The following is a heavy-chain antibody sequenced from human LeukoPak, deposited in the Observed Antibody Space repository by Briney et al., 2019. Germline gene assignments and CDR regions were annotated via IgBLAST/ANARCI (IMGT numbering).Heavy chain of an antibody. D-gene: IGHD3-22*01. CDR2: ISGSVGST. V-gene: IGHV3-23*01. CDR1: GFTFSSYA. CDR3: AKETDSSGYYAHFDY. Sequence: GGSLRLSCAASGFTFSSYAMSWVRQAPGKGLEWVSAISGSVGSTYYADSVKGRFTISRDNSKNTLYLQMNSLRAKDTAVYYCAKETDSSGYYAHFDYWGQGTLVTVSS. J-gene: IGHJ4*02.